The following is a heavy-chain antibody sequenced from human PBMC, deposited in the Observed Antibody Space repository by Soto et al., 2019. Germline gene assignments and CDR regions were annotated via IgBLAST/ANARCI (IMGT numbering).Heavy chain of an antibody. Sequence: EVQLLESGGGLVQPGGSLSLSCAASGFTFSNYAVTWVRQAPGKGLEWVSTISGSGGSTYYADSVKGRFTISRDNSKNTLYLQMNSLRAEDTAVYYCAKDQGSSWYEIDSWGQGTLVTVSS. D-gene: IGHD6-13*01. V-gene: IGHV3-23*01. CDR2: ISGSGGST. CDR3: AKDQGSSWYEIDS. CDR1: GFTFSNYA. J-gene: IGHJ4*02.